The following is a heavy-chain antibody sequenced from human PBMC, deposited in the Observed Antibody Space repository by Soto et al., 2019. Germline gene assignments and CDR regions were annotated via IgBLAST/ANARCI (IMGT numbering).Heavy chain of an antibody. Sequence: QIQLVQAGAEVKKPGASVKVSCRASGYTFTNSGISWERQAPGQGLEWMGWINTYNGNTHYTQKLQGRVTMTTDTSTRTAYMELRSLRSDDTAVYYCARDPMTGYLQFDYWGQGTLVTVSS. CDR3: ARDPMTGYLQFDY. J-gene: IGHJ4*02. CDR1: GYTFTNSG. D-gene: IGHD3-9*01. CDR2: INTYNGNT. V-gene: IGHV1-18*01.